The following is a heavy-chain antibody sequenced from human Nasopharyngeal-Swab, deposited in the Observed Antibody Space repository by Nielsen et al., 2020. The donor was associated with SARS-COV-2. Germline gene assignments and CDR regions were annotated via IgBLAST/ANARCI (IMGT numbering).Heavy chain of an antibody. CDR3: ARTAGYYYMDV. Sequence: ESLKISCAVSGGSISSYSWSWIRLPPGKGLEWIGYIYYSGSTNYSPSLKSRVTISVDTSKNQFSLKLNSVTAADPAVYYCARTAGYYYMDVWGKGTTVTVSS. D-gene: IGHD6-13*01. CDR2: IYYSGST. J-gene: IGHJ6*03. V-gene: IGHV4-59*01. CDR1: GGSISSYS.